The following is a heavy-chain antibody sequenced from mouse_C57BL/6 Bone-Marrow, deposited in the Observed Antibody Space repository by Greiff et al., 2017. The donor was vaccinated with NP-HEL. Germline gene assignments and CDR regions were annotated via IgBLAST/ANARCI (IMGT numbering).Heavy chain of an antibody. J-gene: IGHJ2*01. CDR3: ARHTTVVAFDY. CDR1: GFTFSSYT. Sequence: EVKVVESGGGLVKPGGSLKLSCAASGFTFSSYTMSWVRQTPEKRLEWVATISGGGGNTYYPDSVKGRFTISRDNAKNTLYLQMSSLRSEDTALYYCARHTTVVAFDYWGQGTTLTVSS. D-gene: IGHD1-1*01. V-gene: IGHV5-9*01. CDR2: ISGGGGNT.